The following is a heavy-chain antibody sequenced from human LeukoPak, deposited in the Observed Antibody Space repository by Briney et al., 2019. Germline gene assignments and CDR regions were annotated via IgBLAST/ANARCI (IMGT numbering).Heavy chain of an antibody. V-gene: IGHV4-59*01. CDR3: ARARHYYDSSGYSRHFDY. Sequence: PSETLSLTCTVSGGSISSYYWSWIRQPPGKGLEWIGYIYYSGSTNYNPSLKSRVTISVDTSKNQFSLKLSSVTAADTAVYYCARARHYYDSSGYSRHFDYWGQGTLVTVSS. J-gene: IGHJ4*02. CDR2: IYYSGST. CDR1: GGSISSYY. D-gene: IGHD3-22*01.